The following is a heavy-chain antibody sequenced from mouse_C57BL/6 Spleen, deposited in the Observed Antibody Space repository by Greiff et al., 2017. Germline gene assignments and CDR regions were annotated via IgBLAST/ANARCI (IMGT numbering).Heavy chain of an antibody. Sequence: VQRQQAGPGLVKPSQARSLTGSVTGYSITSGYYWNWIRQFPGNKLEWMGYISYDGSNNYNPSLKNRISITRDTSKNQFFLKLNSVTTEDTATYYCARDYDYDERYFDYWGQGTTLTVSS. J-gene: IGHJ2*01. CDR3: ARDYDYDERYFDY. CDR2: ISYDGSN. V-gene: IGHV3-6*01. CDR1: GYSITSGYY. D-gene: IGHD2-4*01.